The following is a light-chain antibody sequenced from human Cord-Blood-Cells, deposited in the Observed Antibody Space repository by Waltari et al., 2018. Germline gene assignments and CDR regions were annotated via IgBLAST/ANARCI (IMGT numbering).Light chain of an antibody. CDR1: QSISSY. Sequence: DIQMTQSPSSLSASVGDRVTITCRASQSISSYLNWYHQKPGKAPKLLIYAASSLQSGVPSRFSGSGSGTDVTLTISSLQPEDFATYYCQQSYSTPLTFGGGTKVEIK. CDR3: QQSYSTPLT. J-gene: IGKJ4*01. CDR2: AAS. V-gene: IGKV1-39*01.